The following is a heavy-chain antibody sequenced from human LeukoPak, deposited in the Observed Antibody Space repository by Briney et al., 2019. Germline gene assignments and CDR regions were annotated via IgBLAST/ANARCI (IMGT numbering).Heavy chain of an antibody. CDR2: ISGSGDGT. CDR1: GFTFSSYA. Sequence: GGSLRLSCAASGFTFSSYALTWVRQAPGKGLEWVSAISGSGDGTYYADSVKGRFTISRDSSKNTLYLQMNSLRAEDTAVYYCANLITMIVVATQSVDYWGQGTLVTVSS. V-gene: IGHV3-23*01. J-gene: IGHJ4*02. CDR3: ANLITMIVVATQSVDY. D-gene: IGHD3-22*01.